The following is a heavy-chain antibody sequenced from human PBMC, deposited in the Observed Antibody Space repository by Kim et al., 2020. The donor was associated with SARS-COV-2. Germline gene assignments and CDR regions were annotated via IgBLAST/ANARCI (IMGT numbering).Heavy chain of an antibody. V-gene: IGHV3-23*01. CDR3: VKGAWLDY. CDR2: DSK. J-gene: IGHJ4*02. D-gene: IGHD5-12*01. Sequence: DSKYDAECVKGRFPVSRDSARNTLYLQMNSLRSDDKAIYYCVKGAWLDYWGPGTLVTVSS.